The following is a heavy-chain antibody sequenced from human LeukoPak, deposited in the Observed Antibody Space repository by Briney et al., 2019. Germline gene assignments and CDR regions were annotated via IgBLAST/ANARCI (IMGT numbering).Heavy chain of an antibody. V-gene: IGHV1-69*04. D-gene: IGHD3-16*01. J-gene: IGHJ5*02. CDR1: GGTFSSYA. Sequence: ASVKVSCKASGGTFSSYAISWVRQAPGQGLEWMGRIIPILGIANYAQKFQGRVTITADKSTSTAYMELSSLRSEDTAVYYCARDSKSLCSSVRGGVCLFTWFDPWGQGTLVTVSS. CDR2: IIPILGIA. CDR3: ARDSKSLCSSVRGGVCLFTWFDP.